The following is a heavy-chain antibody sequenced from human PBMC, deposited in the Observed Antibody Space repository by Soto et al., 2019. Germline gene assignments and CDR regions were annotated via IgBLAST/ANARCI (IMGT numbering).Heavy chain of an antibody. CDR1: GGSFSGYY. Sequence: SETLSLTCAVYGGSFSGYYWSWIRQPPGKGLEWIGEINHSGSTNYNPSLKSRVTISVDTSKNQFSLKLSSVTAADTAVYYCASSPSYYDFWSGYYSPSYYYGMDVWGQGTTVT. CDR2: INHSGST. J-gene: IGHJ6*02. D-gene: IGHD3-3*01. V-gene: IGHV4-34*01. CDR3: ASSPSYYDFWSGYYSPSYYYGMDV.